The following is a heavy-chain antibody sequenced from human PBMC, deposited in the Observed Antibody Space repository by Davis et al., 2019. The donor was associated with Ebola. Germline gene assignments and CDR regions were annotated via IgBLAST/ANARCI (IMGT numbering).Heavy chain of an antibody. CDR1: GDSVSRSSVA. D-gene: IGHD6-19*01. V-gene: IGHV6-1*01. Sequence: SETLSLTCAISGDSVSRSSVAWNWIRQSPSRGLEWLGRTYYRSKWYNDYAVSVKSRMTIISDTSKNQFSLQLNSVTPEDTAVYYCARDESIAVAGPGGWFDPWGQGILVTVSS. J-gene: IGHJ5*02. CDR2: TYYRSKWYN. CDR3: ARDESIAVAGPGGWFDP.